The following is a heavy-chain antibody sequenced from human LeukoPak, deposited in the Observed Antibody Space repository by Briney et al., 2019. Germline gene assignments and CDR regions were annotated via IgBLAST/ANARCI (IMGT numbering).Heavy chain of an antibody. CDR2: IHYSGGT. Sequence: PSETLSLTCSVSGDSINNHYWNWIRQPPGKGLEWVGYIHYSGGTTYNPSLESRVTISVDRSKKESSLKLISVTPADTAVYYCARDYDFRVGQWYYAMDVWGQGTTVTVSS. J-gene: IGHJ6*02. V-gene: IGHV4-59*11. D-gene: IGHD3-3*01. CDR3: ARDYDFRVGQWYYAMDV. CDR1: GDSINNHY.